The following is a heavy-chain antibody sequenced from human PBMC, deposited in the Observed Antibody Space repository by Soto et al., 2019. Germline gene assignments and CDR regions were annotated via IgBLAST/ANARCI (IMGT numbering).Heavy chain of an antibody. CDR2: MNPNSGNT. Sequence: ASVKVSCNASGYTFTSYDINLVRQATGQGLERMGWMNPNSGNTGYAQKFQGRVTMTRNTSISTAYMELSSLRSEDTAVYYCASAHVLRYFDWSTDACDIWGQGTMVTVSS. V-gene: IGHV1-8*01. CDR3: ASAHVLRYFDWSTDACDI. CDR1: GYTFTSYD. D-gene: IGHD3-9*01. J-gene: IGHJ3*02.